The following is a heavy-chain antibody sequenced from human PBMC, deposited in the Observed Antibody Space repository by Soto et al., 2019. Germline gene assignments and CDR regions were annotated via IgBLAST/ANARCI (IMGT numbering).Heavy chain of an antibody. CDR1: GFTFSNAW. J-gene: IGHJ4*02. D-gene: IGHD3-10*01. CDR3: TTFYYGSGSWYYFDY. CDR2: IKSKTDGGTT. V-gene: IGHV3-15*07. Sequence: GGSLRLSCAASGFTFSNAWMNWVRQAPGKGLEWVGRIKSKTDGGTTDYAAPVKGRFTISRDDSKNTLYLQMNSLKTEDTAVYYCTTFYYGSGSWYYFDYWGQGTLVTVSS.